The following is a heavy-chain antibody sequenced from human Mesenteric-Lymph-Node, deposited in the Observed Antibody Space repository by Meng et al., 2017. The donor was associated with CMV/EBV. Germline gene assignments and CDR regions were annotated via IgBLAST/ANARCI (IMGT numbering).Heavy chain of an antibody. J-gene: IGHJ4*02. D-gene: IGHD3-22*01. CDR1: GSSISSSSYY. CDR3: ARDGDYYDSSGYNPFDY. Sequence: QLQLQESGPGLVKPSETLSLTCTVYGSSISSSSYYWGWIRQPPGKGLEWIGSIYYSGSTYYNPSLKSRVTISVDTSKNQFSLKLSSVTAADTAVYYCARDGDYYDSSGYNPFDYWGQGTLVTVSS. CDR2: IYYSGST. V-gene: IGHV4-39*07.